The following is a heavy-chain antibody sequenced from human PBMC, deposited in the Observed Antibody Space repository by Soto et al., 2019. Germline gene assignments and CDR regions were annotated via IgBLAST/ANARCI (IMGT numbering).Heavy chain of an antibody. V-gene: IGHV4-59*01. CDR1: GGSISSYY. D-gene: IGHD4-17*01. CDR3: ARDRTTVQSNWFDP. Sequence: SETLSLTCTVSGGSISSYYWSWIRQPPGKGLEWIGYIYYSGSTNYNPSLKSRATISVDTSKNQFSLKLSSVTAADTAVYYCARDRTTVQSNWFDPWGQGTLVTVSS. J-gene: IGHJ5*02. CDR2: IYYSGST.